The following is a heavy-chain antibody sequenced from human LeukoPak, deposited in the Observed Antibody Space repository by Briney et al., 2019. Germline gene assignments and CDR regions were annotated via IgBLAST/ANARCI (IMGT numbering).Heavy chain of an antibody. CDR1: GGSFSGYY. V-gene: IGHV4-34*01. J-gene: IGHJ4*02. Sequence: SETLSLTCAVYGGSFSGYYWSWIRQPPGKGLEWIGEINHSGSTYYNPSLKSRVTISVDTSKNQFSLKLSSVTAADTAVYYCARLKRDYFDYWGQGTLVTVSS. CDR3: ARLKRDYFDY. CDR2: INHSGST.